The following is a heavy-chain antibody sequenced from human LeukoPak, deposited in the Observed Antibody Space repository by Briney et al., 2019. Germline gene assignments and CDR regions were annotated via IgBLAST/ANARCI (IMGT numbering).Heavy chain of an antibody. CDR1: GGSISSSSYY. V-gene: IGHV4-39*07. CDR2: ISYSGST. Sequence: PSETLSLTCTVSGGSISSSSYYWGWIRQPPGKELEGIGSISYSGSTYYNPSLKSRFTISVDTSKNQFSLTLNTVTAADTPVYYCARDFSPAYYCGGDCYPWGFDYWGQGTLVTVSS. J-gene: IGHJ4*02. CDR3: ARDFSPAYYCGGDCYPWGFDY. D-gene: IGHD2-21*02.